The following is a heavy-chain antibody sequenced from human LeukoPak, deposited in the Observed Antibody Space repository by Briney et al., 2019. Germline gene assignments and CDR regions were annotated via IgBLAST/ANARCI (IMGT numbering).Heavy chain of an antibody. CDR3: AGTKGGSSHEYFQH. V-gene: IGHV4-61*02. CDR2: IYTSGST. Sequence: SQTLSLTCTVSGGSISSGSYYWSWIRQPAGKGLEWIGRIYTSGSTNYNPSLKSRVTISLDKSNNQFSLRLTSVTAADTAVYFCAGTKGGSSHEYFQHWGQGTLVTVSS. J-gene: IGHJ1*01. CDR1: GGSISSGSYY. D-gene: IGHD6-13*01.